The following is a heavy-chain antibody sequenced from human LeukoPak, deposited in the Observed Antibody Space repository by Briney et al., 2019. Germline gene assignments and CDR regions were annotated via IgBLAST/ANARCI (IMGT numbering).Heavy chain of an antibody. D-gene: IGHD1-26*01. CDR2: IIPIFGTA. V-gene: IGHV1-69*01. J-gene: IGHJ6*04. CDR3: ARPPPYSGYDYYGMDV. CDR1: GGTFSSYA. Sequence: GSSVKVSRKASGGTFSSYAISWVRQAPGQGLEWMGGIIPIFGTANYAQKFQGRVTITADESTSTAYMELSSLRSEDTAVYYCARPPPYSGYDYYGMDVWGKGTTVTVSS.